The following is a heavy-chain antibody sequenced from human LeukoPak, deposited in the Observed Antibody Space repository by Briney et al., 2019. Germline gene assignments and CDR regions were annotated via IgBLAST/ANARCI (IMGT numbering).Heavy chain of an antibody. CDR3: ARDPATPHDY. V-gene: IGHV1-69*06. CDR2: IIPIFGTA. CDR1: GYTFTSYY. D-gene: IGHD5-12*01. Sequence: ASVKVSCKASGYTFTSYYMHWVRQAPGQGLEWMGGIIPIFGTANYAQKFQGRVTITGDTSASTAYMELSSLRSEDTAVYYCARDPATPHDYWGQGTLVTVSS. J-gene: IGHJ4*02.